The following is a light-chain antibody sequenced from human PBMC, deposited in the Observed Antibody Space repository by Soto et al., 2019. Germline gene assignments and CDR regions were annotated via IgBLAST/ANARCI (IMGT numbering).Light chain of an antibody. Sequence: QSALTQPRSVSGSPGQSVTISCTGTSSDVGGYNYVSWYQQHPGKALKLMIYAVSKRPSGVPDRFSGSKSGNTASLTISGLQAEDEADYYCCSYAGNYTFVFGGGTKLTVL. CDR1: SSDVGGYNY. V-gene: IGLV2-11*01. CDR2: AVS. J-gene: IGLJ2*01. CDR3: CSYAGNYTFV.